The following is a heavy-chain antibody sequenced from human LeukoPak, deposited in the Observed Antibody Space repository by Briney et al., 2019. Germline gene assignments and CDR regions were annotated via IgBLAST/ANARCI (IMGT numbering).Heavy chain of an antibody. J-gene: IGHJ4*02. Sequence: PSETLSLTCTVSGGSISSVYWSWIRQPPGEGLEWIGYIYYSKSTNYNPSLKSRVTISVDTSKNQFSLKLSSVTAADTAVYYCARQASSGWYRFDYWGQGTLVTVSS. CDR3: ARQASSGWYRFDY. D-gene: IGHD6-19*01. CDR2: IYYSKST. V-gene: IGHV4-59*01. CDR1: GGSISSVY.